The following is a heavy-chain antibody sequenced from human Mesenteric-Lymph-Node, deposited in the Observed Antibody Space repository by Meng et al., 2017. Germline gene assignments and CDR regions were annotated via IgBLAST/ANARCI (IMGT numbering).Heavy chain of an antibody. J-gene: IGHJ4*02. CDR1: GFTFSSYE. Sequence: GGSLRLSCAASGFTFSSYEMNWVRQAPGKGLEWVSYISSSGSTIYYADSVKGRFTISRDNAKNSLYLQMNSLRAEDTAVYYCARAPLGGATSFDYWGQGTLVTVSS. CDR3: ARAPLGGATSFDY. D-gene: IGHD7-27*01. CDR2: ISSSGSTI. V-gene: IGHV3-48*03.